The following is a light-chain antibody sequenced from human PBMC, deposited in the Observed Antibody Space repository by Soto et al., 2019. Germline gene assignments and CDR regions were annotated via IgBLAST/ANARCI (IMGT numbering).Light chain of an antibody. CDR1: QTISSC. Sequence: TGSPRTLPKSVGDRVTITCRASQTISSCFAGYEEKPGKAPDLLIYDASRLAGGVPSRFSGSGSGTEFTLTIRSLQQENFASYYCLRYNHSCTFGHGT. CDR3: LRYNHSCT. J-gene: IGKJ1*01. CDR2: DAS. V-gene: IGKV1-5*01.